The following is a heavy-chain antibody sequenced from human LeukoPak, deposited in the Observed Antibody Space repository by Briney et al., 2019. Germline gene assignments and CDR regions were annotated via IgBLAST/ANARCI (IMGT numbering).Heavy chain of an antibody. Sequence: GRSLRLSCAASGFTFSSYGMHWVRQAPGKGLEWVAVISYDGSNKYYADSVKGRFTISRDNSKNTLYLQMNSLRAEDTAVYYCAKVLWFGEEGFDPWGQGTLVTVSS. V-gene: IGHV3-30*18. J-gene: IGHJ5*02. CDR3: AKVLWFGEEGFDP. CDR1: GFTFSSYG. CDR2: ISYDGSNK. D-gene: IGHD3-10*01.